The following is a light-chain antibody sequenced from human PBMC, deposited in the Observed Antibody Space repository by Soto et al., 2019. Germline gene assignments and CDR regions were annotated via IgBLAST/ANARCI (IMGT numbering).Light chain of an antibody. V-gene: IGKV3-11*01. Sequence: EIVLTQSPATLSLSPGERATLSCRASQSVSSYLAWYQQKPGQAPRLLIYDASNRATGIPARFSGSGSGTDFTLHISSLEAEDFAVYYCQQRSNWPLTFGGGTKVEIK. CDR1: QSVSSY. CDR2: DAS. J-gene: IGKJ4*01. CDR3: QQRSNWPLT.